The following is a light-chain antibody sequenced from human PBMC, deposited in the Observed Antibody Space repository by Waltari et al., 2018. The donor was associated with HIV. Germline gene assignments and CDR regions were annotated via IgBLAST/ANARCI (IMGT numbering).Light chain of an antibody. Sequence: QSALTQPASVSGSPGQSITISCTGTISDVGCYNYVPWYQHHPGKAPKLMILDVSVRPSGISNRFSGSKSDNTAYLTISGLQTDDEADYYCSSRSTINTHVVFGGGTKVTVL. J-gene: IGLJ2*01. CDR3: SSRSTINTHVV. V-gene: IGLV2-14*03. CDR1: ISDVGCYNY. CDR2: DVS.